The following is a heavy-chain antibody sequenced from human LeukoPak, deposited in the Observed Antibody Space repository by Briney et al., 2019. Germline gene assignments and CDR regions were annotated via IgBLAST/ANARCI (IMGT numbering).Heavy chain of an antibody. D-gene: IGHD4-17*01. CDR2: IYYSRNT. V-gene: IGHV4-39*01. Sequence: SETLSLTCTVSGVSISISNSYWGWIRQPPGKGLEWIGSIYYSRNTYYNASLKSQVSISIDTSKNQFSLKLSSVTAADTAVYYCARGQVYGEKSFDYWGQGTLVTVSS. CDR3: ARGQVYGEKSFDY. J-gene: IGHJ4*02. CDR1: GVSISISNSY.